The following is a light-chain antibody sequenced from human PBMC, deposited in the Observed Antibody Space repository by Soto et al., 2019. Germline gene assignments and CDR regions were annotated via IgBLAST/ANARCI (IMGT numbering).Light chain of an antibody. Sequence: QSALTQPASVSGSPEQSITISCTGTSRDVGGYNYVSWYQQHPGKAPKLMLYDVSNRPSGVSNRFSSSKSGNTASLTISGLQAEDEADYYCSSYTSSSTLRVFGGGTKVTVL. CDR1: SRDVGGYNY. V-gene: IGLV2-14*01. J-gene: IGLJ2*01. CDR3: SSYTSSSTLRV. CDR2: DVS.